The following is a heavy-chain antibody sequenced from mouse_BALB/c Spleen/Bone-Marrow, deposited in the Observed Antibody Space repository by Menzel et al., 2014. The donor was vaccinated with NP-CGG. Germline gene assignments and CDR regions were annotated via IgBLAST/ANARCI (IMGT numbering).Heavy chain of an antibody. D-gene: IGHD1-1*01. Sequence: VKLLESGGGLVRPGGSLKLSCAASGFDFSRYWMSWVRQAPGKGLEWIGEINPDSSTINYTPSLKDKFIISRDNAKNPLYLQMSKVRSEDTALYCCARLGYYGTMVYWGQGTSVTVSS. CDR2: INPDSSTI. CDR1: GFDFSRYW. V-gene: IGHV4-1*02. J-gene: IGHJ4*01. CDR3: ARLGYYGTMVY.